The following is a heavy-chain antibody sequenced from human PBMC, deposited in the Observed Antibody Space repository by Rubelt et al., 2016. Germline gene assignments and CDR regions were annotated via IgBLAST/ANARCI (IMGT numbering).Heavy chain of an antibody. D-gene: IGHD3-10*01. V-gene: IGHV1-46*01. CDR1: GYTFTSYY. Sequence: QVQLVQSGAEVKKPGASVKVSCKASGYTFTSYYMHWVRQAPGQGLEWMGIINPSGGSTTYEQKIQGRVTMTRDTSTGTVYMDLSSLRCEETAVYYWARVGFYYDSGSYVDWGQGTLVTVSS. CDR2: INPSGGST. J-gene: IGHJ4*02. CDR3: ARVGFYYDSGSYVD.